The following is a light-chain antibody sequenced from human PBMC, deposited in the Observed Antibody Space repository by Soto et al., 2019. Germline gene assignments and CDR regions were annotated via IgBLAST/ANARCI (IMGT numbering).Light chain of an antibody. J-gene: IGKJ4*01. CDR2: DAS. V-gene: IGKV3-20*01. CDR3: QRYGSSPLT. Sequence: ETVLTQSPGTLSLSPGEGATLSCRASQSVTNNYLAWYQQKPGQAPRLLIYDASSRASGIPDRFSGSASGTDFTLTIRRLEPEDFAVYYCQRYGSSPLTFGRGTKVEIK. CDR1: QSVTNNY.